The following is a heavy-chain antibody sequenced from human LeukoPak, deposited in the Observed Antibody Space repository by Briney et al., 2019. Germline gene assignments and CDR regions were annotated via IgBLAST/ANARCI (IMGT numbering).Heavy chain of an antibody. Sequence: ASVKVSCKASGYTFTSYGISWVRQAPGQGLEWMGWINPNSGGTNYAQKFQGRVTMTRDTSISTAYMELSRLRSDDTAVYYCARTADIVVVVAADLNWFDPWGQGTLVTVSS. CDR2: INPNSGGT. CDR1: GYTFTSYG. CDR3: ARTADIVVVVAADLNWFDP. V-gene: IGHV1-2*02. J-gene: IGHJ5*02. D-gene: IGHD2-15*01.